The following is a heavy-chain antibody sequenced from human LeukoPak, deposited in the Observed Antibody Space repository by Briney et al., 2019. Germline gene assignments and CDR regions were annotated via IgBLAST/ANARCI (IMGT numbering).Heavy chain of an antibody. CDR2: INDSGGST. CDR1: GFTFSSYG. CDR3: AKPAISSRGWYYDY. Sequence: GGSLRLSCAASGFTFSSYGMSWVRQAPGKGLEWVSAINDSGGSTYYADSVKGRFTISRDNSKNTLYLQMNSLRAEDTAVYYCAKPAISSRGWYYDYWGQGTLVTVSS. V-gene: IGHV3-23*01. D-gene: IGHD6-19*01. J-gene: IGHJ4*02.